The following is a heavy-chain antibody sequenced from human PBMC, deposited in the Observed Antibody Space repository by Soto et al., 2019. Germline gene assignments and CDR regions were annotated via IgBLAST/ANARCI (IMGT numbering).Heavy chain of an antibody. D-gene: IGHD3-10*01. CDR1: GFTFSSYG. Sequence: GGSLRLSCAASGFTFSSYGMHWVRQAPGKGLEWVAVIWYDGSNKYYADSVKGRFTISRDNSKNTLYLQMNSLRAEDTAVYYCARDGGRITMVRGVFYYWGQGTLVTVSS. CDR3: ARDGGRITMVRGVFYY. V-gene: IGHV3-33*01. J-gene: IGHJ4*02. CDR2: IWYDGSNK.